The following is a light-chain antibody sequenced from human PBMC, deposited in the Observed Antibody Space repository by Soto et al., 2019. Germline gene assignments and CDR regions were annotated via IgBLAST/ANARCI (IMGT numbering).Light chain of an antibody. Sequence: EIVMLQSPATLSLSPGERATLSCMSSQSVDSNLAWYQQKPGQPPRLLIYRASARATGVPARFSGSGSGTDFTLTSSSLQSDDFAVYYCQQYKNWPPTYTFGQGTKLEI. CDR2: RAS. J-gene: IGKJ2*01. V-gene: IGKV3-15*01. CDR3: QQYKNWPPTYT. CDR1: QSVDSN.